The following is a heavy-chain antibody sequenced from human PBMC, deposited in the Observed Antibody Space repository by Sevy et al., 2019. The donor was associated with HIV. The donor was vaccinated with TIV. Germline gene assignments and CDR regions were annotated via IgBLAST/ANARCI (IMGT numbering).Heavy chain of an antibody. V-gene: IGHV3-7*03. D-gene: IGHD3-10*01. J-gene: IGHJ6*02. CDR2: IKQDGSEK. Sequence: GGSLRLSCAASGFTFSSYWMSWVRQAPGKGLEWVANIKQDGSEKYYVDSVKGRFTISIDNAKNSLYLQMNSLRAEDTAVYYCARDTVSYYYGSGSYHYYYGMDVWGQGTTVTVSS. CDR3: ARDTVSYYYGSGSYHYYYGMDV. CDR1: GFTFSSYW.